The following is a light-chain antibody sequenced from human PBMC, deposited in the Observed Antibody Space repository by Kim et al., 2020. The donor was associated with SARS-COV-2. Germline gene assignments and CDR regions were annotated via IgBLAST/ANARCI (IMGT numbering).Light chain of an antibody. CDR3: QSDDVSSWV. CDR2: DDN. J-gene: IGLJ3*02. V-gene: IGLV6-57*03. Sequence: GKTVTISCTRSRLCIASNYVQWYQQRPGSAPTTVIYDDNRRPSGVPDGFSGSIDRSSFSASLTISGLKTEDEAYYYCQSDDVSSWVFGGGTQLTVL. CDR1: RLCIASNY.